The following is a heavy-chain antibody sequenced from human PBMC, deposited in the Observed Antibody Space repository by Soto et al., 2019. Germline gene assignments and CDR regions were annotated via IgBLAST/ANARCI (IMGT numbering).Heavy chain of an antibody. J-gene: IGHJ4*02. CDR3: ARATPTYDSSGYYCLPDY. Sequence: QVQLVESGGGVVQPGRSQRLSCAASGFTFSSYGMHWVRQAPGKGLEWVAVIWNDGSNKYYADSVKGRVTISRDNSKNSLYLQMNSLRAEDTAVYYCARATPTYDSSGYYCLPDYWGQGTLVTVSS. CDR1: GFTFSSYG. V-gene: IGHV3-33*01. D-gene: IGHD3-22*01. CDR2: IWNDGSNK.